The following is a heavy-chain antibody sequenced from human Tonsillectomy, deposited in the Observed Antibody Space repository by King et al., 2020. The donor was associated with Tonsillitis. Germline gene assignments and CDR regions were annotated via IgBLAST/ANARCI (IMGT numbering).Heavy chain of an antibody. J-gene: IGHJ4*02. D-gene: IGHD3-10*01. CDR2: INPSGGST. V-gene: IGHV1-46*01. CDR1: GYTFTSYY. CDR3: ARGGTRITMVRGVIIIDY. Sequence: QLVQSGAEVKKPGASVKVSCKASGYTFTSYYMHWVRQAPGQGLEWMGIINPSGGSTSYAQKFQGRVTMTRDTSTSTVYMELSSLRSEDTAVYYCARGGTRITMVRGVIIIDYWGQGPLVTVSS.